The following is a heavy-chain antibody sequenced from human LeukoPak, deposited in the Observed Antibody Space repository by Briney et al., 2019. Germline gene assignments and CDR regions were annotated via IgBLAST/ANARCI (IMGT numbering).Heavy chain of an antibody. J-gene: IGHJ4*02. CDR1: GFIFDDYT. V-gene: IGHV3-43*01. Sequence: PGGSLRLSCAASGFIFDDYTLHWVRQTPGKGLEWVSLITWEGGTTYYADSVKGRFTISRDNSKNSLYLQMDSLRTEDGALYYCAKGDWGQGTLVTVSS. CDR2: ITWEGGTT. CDR3: AKGD.